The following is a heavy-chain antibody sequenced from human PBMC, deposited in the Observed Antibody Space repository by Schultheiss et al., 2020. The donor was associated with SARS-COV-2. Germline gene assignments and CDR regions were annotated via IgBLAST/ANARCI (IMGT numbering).Heavy chain of an antibody. Sequence: SETLSLTCAVYGGSFSGYYWSWIRQPPGKGLEWIGEINHSGSTYYNPSLKSRVTISVDTSKNQFSLKLSSVTAADTAVYYCAREDGDYVPTSTYYYGMDVWGQGTTVTVSS. CDR2: INHSGST. CDR1: GGSFSGYY. J-gene: IGHJ6*02. D-gene: IGHD4-17*01. CDR3: AREDGDYVPTSTYYYGMDV. V-gene: IGHV4-34*01.